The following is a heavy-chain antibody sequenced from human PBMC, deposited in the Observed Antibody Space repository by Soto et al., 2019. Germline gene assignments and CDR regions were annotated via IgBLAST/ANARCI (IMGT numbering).Heavy chain of an antibody. CDR3: ARGIAVAGNY. Sequence: QVQLVQSGAEVKKPGASVKVSCKASGYTFTSYAMHWVRQAPGQSLEWMGWVNGGNGNTKYSQKFQDRVTMTRDTSASTAYMELSSLRSEDTAVYHCARGIAVAGNYWGQGTLVTVSS. CDR1: GYTFTSYA. J-gene: IGHJ4*02. V-gene: IGHV1-3*01. CDR2: VNGGNGNT. D-gene: IGHD6-19*01.